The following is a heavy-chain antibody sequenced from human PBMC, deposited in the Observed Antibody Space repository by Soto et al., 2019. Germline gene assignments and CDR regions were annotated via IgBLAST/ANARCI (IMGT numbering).Heavy chain of an antibody. J-gene: IGHJ4*02. V-gene: IGHV1-69*02. CDR3: ARGSSSWYPDY. CDR1: GGTFSSYT. Sequence: QVQLVQSGAEVKKPGSSVKVSCKASGGTFSSYTISWMRQAPGQGLEWMGRITPILGIANYAQKFQGRVTITADKSTSTAYMELSSLRSEDTAVYYCARGSSSWYPDYWGQGTLVTVSS. D-gene: IGHD6-13*01. CDR2: ITPILGIA.